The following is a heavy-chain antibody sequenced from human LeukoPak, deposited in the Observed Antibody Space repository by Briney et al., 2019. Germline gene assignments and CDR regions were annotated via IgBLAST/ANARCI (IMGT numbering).Heavy chain of an antibody. D-gene: IGHD3-22*01. CDR1: GFTFSSYA. V-gene: IGHV3-23*01. J-gene: IGHJ4*02. CDR3: AHTYYYDSSGYLHARYFDY. CDR2: ISGSGGST. Sequence: GGSLRLSCAAPGFTFSSYAMSWVRQAPGKGLEWVSAISGSGGSTYYADSVKGRFTISRDNSKNTLYLQMNSLRAEDTAVYYCAHTYYYDSSGYLHARYFDYWGQGTLVTVSS.